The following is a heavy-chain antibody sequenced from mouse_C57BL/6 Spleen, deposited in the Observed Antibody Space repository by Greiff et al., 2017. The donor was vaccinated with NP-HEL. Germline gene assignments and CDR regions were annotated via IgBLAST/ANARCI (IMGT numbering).Heavy chain of an antibody. Sequence: VQLQQSGAELAKPGASVKLSCKASGYTFTSYWMHWVKQRPGQGLEWIGYINPSSGYTKYNQKFKDKATLTADKSSSTAYMQLSSLTYEDSAVYYCARGDTTVVAPFDYWGQGTTLTVSS. J-gene: IGHJ2*01. V-gene: IGHV1-7*01. D-gene: IGHD1-1*01. CDR2: INPSSGYT. CDR1: GYTFTSYW. CDR3: ARGDTTVVAPFDY.